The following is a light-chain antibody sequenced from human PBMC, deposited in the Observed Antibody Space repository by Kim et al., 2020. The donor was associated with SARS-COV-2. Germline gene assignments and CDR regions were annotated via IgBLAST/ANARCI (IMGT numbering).Light chain of an antibody. CDR1: SGSVSPAFY. CDR3: LLRMTSGISV. V-gene: IGLV8-61*01. Sequence: QTVVTQEPSLSVSPGGTVTLTCALRSGSVSPAFYPAWYQQTPGQTPRTLIYNTNIPSSGVPDRFSGSILGNKAALTISGAQTDDESDYYCLLRMTSGISVFGGGTRLTVL. J-gene: IGLJ3*02. CDR2: NTN.